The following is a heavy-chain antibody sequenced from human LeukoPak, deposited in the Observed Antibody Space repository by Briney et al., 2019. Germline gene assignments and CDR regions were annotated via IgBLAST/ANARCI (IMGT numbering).Heavy chain of an antibody. D-gene: IGHD6-13*01. J-gene: IGHJ4*02. CDR1: GFTFSSYA. Sequence: GGSLRLPCAASGFTFSSYAMHWVRQAPGKGLEYVSAISSNGGSTYYANSVKGRFTISRDNSKNTLYLQMGSLRAEDMAVYYCARVAAAGQFDYWGQGTLVTVSS. CDR3: ARVAAAGQFDY. CDR2: ISSNGGST. V-gene: IGHV3-64*01.